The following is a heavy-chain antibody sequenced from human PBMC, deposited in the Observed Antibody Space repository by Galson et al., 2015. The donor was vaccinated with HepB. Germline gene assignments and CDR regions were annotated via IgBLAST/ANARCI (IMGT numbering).Heavy chain of an antibody. CDR1: GFTFSSYW. CDR2: INSDGSST. V-gene: IGHV3-74*01. CDR3: ARWSVVVITGFDY. J-gene: IGHJ4*02. D-gene: IGHD3-22*01. Sequence: SLRLSCAASGFTFSSYWMHWVRQAPGKGLVWVSRINSDGSSTSYADSVKGRFTISRDNAKNTLYLQMNSLRAEDTAVYYCARWSVVVITGFDYWGQGTLVTVSS.